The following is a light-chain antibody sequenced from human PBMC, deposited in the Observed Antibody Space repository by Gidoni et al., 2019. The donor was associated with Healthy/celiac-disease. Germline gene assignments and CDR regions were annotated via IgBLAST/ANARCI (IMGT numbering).Light chain of an antibody. J-gene: IGKJ1*01. CDR2: GAS. V-gene: IGKV3-15*01. Sequence: EIVMTQSPATLSVSPGERATLSCMASQSVSSNLAWYQQKPGQAPRLLIYGASTRATGIPARFSGSGSGTAFTLPISSLQSEDFAVYYCQQYNNWPPWTFGQGTKVEIK. CDR3: QQYNNWPPWT. CDR1: QSVSSN.